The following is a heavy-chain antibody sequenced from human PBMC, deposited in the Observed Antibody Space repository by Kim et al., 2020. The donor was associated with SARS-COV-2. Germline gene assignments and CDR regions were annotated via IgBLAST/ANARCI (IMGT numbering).Heavy chain of an antibody. V-gene: IGHV6-1*01. J-gene: IGHJ4*02. CDR3: ARDRQRAGTGVDY. Sequence: YALSVKGRITIHPDTSTNQFSLQLNSGTPEDTAVYYCARDRQRAGTGVDYWGQGTLVTVSS. D-gene: IGHD6-19*01.